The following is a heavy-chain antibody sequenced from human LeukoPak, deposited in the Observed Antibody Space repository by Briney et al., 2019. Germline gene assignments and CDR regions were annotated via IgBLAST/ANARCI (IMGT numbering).Heavy chain of an antibody. V-gene: IGHV4-34*01. J-gene: IGHJ4*02. CDR2: INHSGST. CDR3: ARGRGSSSWFYY. Sequence: SETLSLTCAVYGGSFSGYYWSWIRQPPGKGLEWIGEINHSGSTNYNPSLNSRVTISVDTSKNQFSLKLSSVTAADTAVYYCARGRGSSSWFYYWGQGTLVTVSS. CDR1: GGSFSGYY. D-gene: IGHD6-13*01.